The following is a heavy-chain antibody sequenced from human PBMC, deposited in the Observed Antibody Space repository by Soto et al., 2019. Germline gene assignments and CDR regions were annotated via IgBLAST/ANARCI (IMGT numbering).Heavy chain of an antibody. D-gene: IGHD3-10*01. CDR3: AREGYGSGSYSPTCPYYYYGMDV. CDR2: IIPIFGTA. CDR1: GGTFSSYA. J-gene: IGHJ6*02. V-gene: IGHV1-69*13. Sequence: ASVKVSCKASGGTFSSYAISWVRQAPGQGLEWMGGIIPIFGTANYAQKSQGRVTITADESTSTAYMELSSLRSEDTAVYYCAREGYGSGSYSPTCPYYYYGMDVRGQGTTVTVSS.